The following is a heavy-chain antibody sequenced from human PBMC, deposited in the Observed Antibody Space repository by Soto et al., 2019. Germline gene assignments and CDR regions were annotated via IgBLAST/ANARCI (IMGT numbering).Heavy chain of an antibody. Sequence: QVQLVESGGGVVQPGRSLRLSCAASGFSFNTYTMHWVRQAPGGGLEGVAIVSDDGSHTYYTDSVRARFSISRDNSNSILFLQMNTLTAADTDVYCCARDAPQRGRRGYFDLWGQGTLVTVSS. V-gene: IGHV3-30-3*01. CDR1: GFSFNTYT. CDR3: ARDAPQRGRRGYFDL. J-gene: IGHJ4*02. CDR2: VSDDGSHT. D-gene: IGHD3-10*01.